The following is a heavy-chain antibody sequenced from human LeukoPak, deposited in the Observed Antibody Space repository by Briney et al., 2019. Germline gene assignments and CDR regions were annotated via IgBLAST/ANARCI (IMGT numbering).Heavy chain of an antibody. CDR3: ARLGDYDILTGYSPNPYYFDY. V-gene: IGHV5-51*01. Sequence: GESLKISCKGSGYSFTSYWIGWVRQMPGKGLEWMGIIYPGDSDTRYGPSFQGQVTISADKSISTAYLQWSSLKASDTAMYYCARLGDYDILTGYSPNPYYFDYWGQGTLVTVSS. CDR1: GYSFTSYW. CDR2: IYPGDSDT. J-gene: IGHJ4*02. D-gene: IGHD3-9*01.